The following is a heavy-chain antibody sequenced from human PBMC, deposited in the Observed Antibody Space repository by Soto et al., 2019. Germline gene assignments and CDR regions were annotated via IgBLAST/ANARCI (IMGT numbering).Heavy chain of an antibody. D-gene: IGHD1-1*01. Sequence: GESLKISCKGSGYTFTDYWIGWVRQLPGKGLEWMGIIYPGDSDTRYSPSFQGQVTITADKSTSTAYLQWNTLKASDTAMYYFARHISNFRYYYYAIDVWGQGTTVTVSS. CDR3: ARHISNFRYYYYAIDV. CDR1: GYTFTDYW. CDR2: IYPGDSDT. J-gene: IGHJ6*02. V-gene: IGHV5-51*01.